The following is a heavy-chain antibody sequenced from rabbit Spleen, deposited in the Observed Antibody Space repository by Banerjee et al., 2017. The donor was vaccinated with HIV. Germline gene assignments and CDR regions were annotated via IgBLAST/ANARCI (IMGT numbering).Heavy chain of an antibody. D-gene: IGHD4-1*01. CDR1: GFSFSNKAV. J-gene: IGHJ4*01. V-gene: IGHV1S45*01. CDR3: ARDLDDVIGWNFYL. CDR2: INVITGKA. Sequence: QEQLVESGGGLVQPGGSLKLSCTASGFSFSNKAVMCWVRQAPGKGLEWIACINVITGKAVYASWAKGRFNLSKTSSTTVTLQMTSLTAADTATYFCARDLDDVIGWNFYLWGPGTLVTVS.